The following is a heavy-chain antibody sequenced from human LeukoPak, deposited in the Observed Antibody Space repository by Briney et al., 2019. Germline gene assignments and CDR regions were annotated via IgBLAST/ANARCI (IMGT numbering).Heavy chain of an antibody. J-gene: IGHJ4*02. D-gene: IGHD4-17*01. CDR3: ARESTVTTYDY. V-gene: IGHV4-38-2*02. Sequence: SETLSLTCTVSGYSISTGYYWGWIRQPPGKGLEWIGTIYQSGSTYYNPSLKSRVTISVDTSKDQFSLKLSSVTAADTAVYYCARESTVTTYDYWGQGTLVTVSS. CDR1: GYSISTGYY. CDR2: IYQSGST.